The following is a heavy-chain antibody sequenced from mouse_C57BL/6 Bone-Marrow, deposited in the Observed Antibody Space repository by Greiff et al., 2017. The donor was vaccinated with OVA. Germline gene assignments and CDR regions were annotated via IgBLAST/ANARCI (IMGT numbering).Heavy chain of an antibody. Sequence: DVKLVESGPELVKPGASVKISCKASGYSFTGYYMNWVKQSPEKSLEWIGEINPSTGGTTYNQKFKAKATLTVDKSSSTAYMQLKSLTSGDSAVYYCARSMDYWGQGTSVTVSS. J-gene: IGHJ4*01. CDR1: GYSFTGYY. V-gene: IGHV1-42*01. CDR3: ARSMDY. CDR2: INPSTGGT.